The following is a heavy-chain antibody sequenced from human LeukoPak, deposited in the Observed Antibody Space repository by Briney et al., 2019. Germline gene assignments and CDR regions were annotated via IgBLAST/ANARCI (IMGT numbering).Heavy chain of an antibody. CDR2: IYTSGST. Sequence: SETLSLTCTVSGGSISSYYWSWIRQPAGKGLEWIGRIYTSGSTNYNPSLKSRVTMSVDTSKNQFSLKLSSVTAADTAVYYCARDQSSPVYYYDSSGYYLGAFDIWGQGTMVTVSS. CDR1: GGSISSYY. V-gene: IGHV4-4*07. CDR3: ARDQSSPVYYYDSSGYYLGAFDI. J-gene: IGHJ3*02. D-gene: IGHD3-22*01.